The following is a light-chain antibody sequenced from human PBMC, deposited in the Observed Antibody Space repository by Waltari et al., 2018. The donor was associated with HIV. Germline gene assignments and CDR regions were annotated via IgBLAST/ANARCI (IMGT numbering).Light chain of an antibody. CDR3: SAYTSYARLV. V-gene: IGLV2-14*01. Sequence: QTALTQPASVSGSPGQSITISCTGPSVDISGFSQVSWFQHHPGQAPNLSMFDVSVRPAGVSNRFSGSKSGITASLTISGLQTEDEADYYCSAYTSYARLVFGTGTRVTV. CDR2: DVS. CDR1: SVDISGFSQ. J-gene: IGLJ1*01.